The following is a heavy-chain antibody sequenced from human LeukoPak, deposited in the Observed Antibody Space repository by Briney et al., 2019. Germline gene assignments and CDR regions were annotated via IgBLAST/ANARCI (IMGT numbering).Heavy chain of an antibody. J-gene: IGHJ4*02. CDR1: GSPLTNYW. D-gene: IGHD6-19*01. CDR3: ARHGGIGSAWYHFDF. V-gene: IGHV5-10-1*01. Sequence: PGESLEISCQGSGSPLTNYWISWAPQLPGKGLEGMGKFEPKNSYTKYSPSLQCHLTISVDRSISTAYLQWSGLKASDTAIYFCARHGGIGSAWYHFDFWGQGTVVTVSS. CDR2: FEPKNSYT.